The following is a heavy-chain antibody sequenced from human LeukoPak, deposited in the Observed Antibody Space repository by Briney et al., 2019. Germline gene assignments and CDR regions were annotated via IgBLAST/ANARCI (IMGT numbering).Heavy chain of an antibody. V-gene: IGHV1-46*01. CDR2: INPSGGST. J-gene: IGHJ5*02. Sequence: AASVKVSCKASGYTFTSYYMHWVRQAPGQGLEWMGIINPSGGSTSYAQKFQGRVTMTRDTSTSTVYMELSSLRPEDTAVYYCARRPVAGGWFDPWGQGTLVTVSS. CDR3: ARRPVAGGWFDP. CDR1: GYTFTSYY. D-gene: IGHD6-19*01.